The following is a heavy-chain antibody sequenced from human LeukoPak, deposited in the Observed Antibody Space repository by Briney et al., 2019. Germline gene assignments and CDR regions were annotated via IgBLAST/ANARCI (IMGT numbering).Heavy chain of an antibody. V-gene: IGHV1-69*01. CDR2: IIPIFGTA. J-gene: IGHJ4*02. CDR3: ASEGELACFDY. Sequence: GASVKVSCKASGGTFSSYAISWVRQAPGQGLEWMGGIIPIFGTANYAQKFQGRVTITADESTSTAYMELSSLRSEDTAVYYCASEGELACFDYWGQGTLVTVSS. D-gene: IGHD1-26*01. CDR1: GGTFSSYA.